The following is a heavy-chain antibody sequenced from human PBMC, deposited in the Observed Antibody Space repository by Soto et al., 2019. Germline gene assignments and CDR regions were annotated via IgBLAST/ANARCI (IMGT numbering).Heavy chain of an antibody. Sequence: PGGSLRLSCAASGFTVSSHYMSWVSQAPGKGLEWVSVIYSGGSTYYADSVKGRFTISRDNSKNTLYLQMNSLRAEDTAVYYCARRPDSGYDLFGYWGQGTLVTVSS. V-gene: IGHV3-66*04. CDR1: GFTVSSHY. CDR2: IYSGGST. CDR3: ARRPDSGYDLFGY. D-gene: IGHD5-12*01. J-gene: IGHJ4*02.